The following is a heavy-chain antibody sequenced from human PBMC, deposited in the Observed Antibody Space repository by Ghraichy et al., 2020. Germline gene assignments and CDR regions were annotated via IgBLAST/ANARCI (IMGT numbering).Heavy chain of an antibody. Sequence: SETLSLTCSVSDGSVTTYYWTWIRQPPGKGLEWIGYIYSSGITNYNPSLRSRVTMSIDTSKNQLSLKMNSVTAADTAVYYCAGKYSGYDLDFDYWGQGTVVTVSS. J-gene: IGHJ4*02. CDR1: DGSVTTYY. CDR2: IYSSGIT. D-gene: IGHD5-12*01. CDR3: AGKYSGYDLDFDY. V-gene: IGHV4-59*08.